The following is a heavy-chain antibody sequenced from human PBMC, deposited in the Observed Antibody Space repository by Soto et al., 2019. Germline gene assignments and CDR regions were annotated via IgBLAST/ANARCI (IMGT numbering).Heavy chain of an antibody. V-gene: IGHV3-13*01. CDR3: ARGPALAYCGGDCPFDY. Sequence: GGSLRLSCAASGFTFSSYDMHWVRQATGKGLEWVSAIGTAGDTYYPGSVKGRFTISRENAKNSLYLQMNSLRAEDTAVYYCARGPALAYCGGDCPFDYWGQGTLVTVS. CDR1: GFTFSSYD. J-gene: IGHJ4*02. D-gene: IGHD2-21*02. CDR2: IGTAGDT.